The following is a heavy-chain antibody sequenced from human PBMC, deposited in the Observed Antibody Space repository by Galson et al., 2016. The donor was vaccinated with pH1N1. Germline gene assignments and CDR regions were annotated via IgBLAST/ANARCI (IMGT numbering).Heavy chain of an antibody. V-gene: IGHV1-18*01. CDR3: ARDTKIEGVTTGWFDP. CDR1: GYTFDMFG. J-gene: IGHJ5*02. Sequence: SVKVSCKASGYTFDMFGISWVRQAPGQGLQWMGWINPYDGNTNYAQKFQGRVTLTTDTSTSTAYLELRSLRSADTAVYYCARDTKIEGVTTGWFDPWGQGTLVTVSS. CDR2: INPYDGNT. D-gene: IGHD3-16*01.